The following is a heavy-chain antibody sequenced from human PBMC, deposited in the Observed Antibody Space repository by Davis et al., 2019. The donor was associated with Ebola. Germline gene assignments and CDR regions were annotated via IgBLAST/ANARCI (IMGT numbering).Heavy chain of an antibody. Sequence: SETLSLTCTVSGGSINNYFWSWIRQPPGKGLEWIGNIHYLGHTNYNPSLKSRVTMSVDTSKNQFSLKLSSVTAADTAVYYCARGNYGDYIVLYYYNMDVWGQGTTVTVSS. CDR3: ARGNYGDYIVLYYYNMDV. V-gene: IGHV4-59*01. CDR1: GGSINNYF. J-gene: IGHJ6*02. D-gene: IGHD4-17*01. CDR2: IHYLGHT.